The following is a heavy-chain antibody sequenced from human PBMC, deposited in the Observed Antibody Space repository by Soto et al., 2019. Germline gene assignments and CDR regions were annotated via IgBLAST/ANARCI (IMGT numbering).Heavy chain of an antibody. D-gene: IGHD3-16*01. J-gene: IGHJ1*01. Sequence: EVQLVESGGGLVQPGGSLRLSCAASGFTFSNYWMTWVRQAPGKGLEWVASIKEDGSEKYYVDSVKGRFTISRDNAKNSLSLQMNSLRAEDTAEYFCGKGHVFLDLDGRGQGTLVTVSS. CDR1: GFTFSNYW. CDR3: GKGHVFLDLDG. CDR2: IKEDGSEK. V-gene: IGHV3-7*05.